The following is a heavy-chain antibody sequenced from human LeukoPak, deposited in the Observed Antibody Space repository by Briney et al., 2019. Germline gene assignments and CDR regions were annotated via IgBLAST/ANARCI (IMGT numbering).Heavy chain of an antibody. CDR2: INSDDSSI. Sequence: PGGSLRLSCAASGFTFSSYWIHWVRQAPGKGLMWVSRINSDDSSISYADSVKGRFTISRENARNTLYLQMSSLKAEDTAVYYCARGHLGGSSFLDYWGQGILVTVSS. CDR3: ARGHLGGSSFLDY. J-gene: IGHJ4*02. V-gene: IGHV3-74*01. D-gene: IGHD1-26*01. CDR1: GFTFSSYW.